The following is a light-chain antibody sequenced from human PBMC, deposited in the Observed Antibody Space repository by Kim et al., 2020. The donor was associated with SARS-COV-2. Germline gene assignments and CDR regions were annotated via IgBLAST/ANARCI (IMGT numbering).Light chain of an antibody. CDR2: DVS. J-gene: IGLJ3*02. CDR3: SSYTSISTWV. V-gene: IGLV2-14*01. Sequence: QSALIQPASVSGSPGHSITISCTGTSSDVGGYNYVSWYQQHPGKAPKLMIYDVSKRPSGVSNRFSGSKSGNTASLTISGLQAEDEADYYCSSYTSISTWVFGGGTQLTVL. CDR1: SSDVGGYNY.